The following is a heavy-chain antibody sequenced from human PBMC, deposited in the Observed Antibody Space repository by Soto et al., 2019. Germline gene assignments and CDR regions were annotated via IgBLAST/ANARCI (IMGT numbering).Heavy chain of an antibody. CDR3: ARFGILTGYYRN. V-gene: IGHV3-11*01. Sequence: QAQLEASGGGLVKPGGSLRLSCVASGFTFSDYYMTWIRQAPGKGLEWVSFISSSGTTIYYADSVKGRFTISRDNANNSLSLQMNSLRADDTAVYYCARFGILTGYYRNWGQGTLVTVSS. CDR2: ISSSGTTI. D-gene: IGHD3-9*01. CDR1: GFTFSDYY. J-gene: IGHJ4*02.